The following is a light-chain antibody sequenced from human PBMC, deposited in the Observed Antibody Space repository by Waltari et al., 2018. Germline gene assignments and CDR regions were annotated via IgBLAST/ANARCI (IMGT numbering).Light chain of an antibody. CDR2: NAV. CDR3: QQYYSYPRT. Sequence: DIQMTQSPSTLSASVGDRVTIPCRASQSVAIYFAWYQQKPGRDPILLLYNAVNLKDGVPSRFSGRGSGTEFTLTIRSLRPDDFATYDCQQYYSYPRTFGQGTKVEIK. V-gene: IGKV1-5*03. CDR1: QSVAIY. J-gene: IGKJ2*01.